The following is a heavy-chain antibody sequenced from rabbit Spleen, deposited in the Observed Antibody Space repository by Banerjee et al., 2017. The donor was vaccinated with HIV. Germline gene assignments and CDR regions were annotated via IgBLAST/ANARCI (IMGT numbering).Heavy chain of an antibody. CDR1: GFSFSAGYY. D-gene: IGHD2-1*01. Sequence: QSLEESGGDLVKPGASLTLTCTASGFSFSAGYYVCWVRQAPGKGLEWIACIETGSSGFVYFASWAKGRFTISRASSTTVTLQMTSLTVADTATYFCARGSAAMTMVITGYYLNLWGPGTLVTVS. V-gene: IGHV1S40*01. J-gene: IGHJ4*01. CDR2: IETGSSGFV. CDR3: ARGSAAMTMVITGYYLNL.